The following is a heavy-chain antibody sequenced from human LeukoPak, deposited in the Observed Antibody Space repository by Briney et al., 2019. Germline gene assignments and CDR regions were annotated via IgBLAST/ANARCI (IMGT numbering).Heavy chain of an antibody. CDR1: GYTFTRYG. Sequence: ASVNVSCKASGYTFTRYGISWVRQTPGQGLEWMGWISAYNGNRESVQKLQGRVTMTTDTSTSTAYMELRSLGSDGTAVYYCARARYLSGSRDDALDIWGQGTMVTVFS. CDR3: ARARYLSGSRDDALDI. V-gene: IGHV1-18*01. D-gene: IGHD1-26*01. J-gene: IGHJ3*02. CDR2: ISAYNGNR.